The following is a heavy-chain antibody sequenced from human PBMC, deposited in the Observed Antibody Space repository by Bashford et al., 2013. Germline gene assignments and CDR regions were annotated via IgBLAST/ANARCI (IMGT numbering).Heavy chain of an antibody. CDR1: GYTLTELS. Sequence: ASVKVSCKVSGYTLTELSMHWVRQAPGKGLEWMGGFDPEDGETIYAQKFQGRVTMTEDTSTDTAYMELSSLRSEDTAVYYCARVGTAFNDFWSGYYRFYYMDVWGKGTTVTVSS. CDR3: ARVGTAFNDFWSGYYRFYYMDV. V-gene: IGHV1-24*01. J-gene: IGHJ6*03. D-gene: IGHD3-3*01. CDR2: FDPEDGET.